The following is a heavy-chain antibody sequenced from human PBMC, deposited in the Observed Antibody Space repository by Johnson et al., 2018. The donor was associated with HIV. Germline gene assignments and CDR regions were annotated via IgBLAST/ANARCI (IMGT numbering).Heavy chain of an antibody. Sequence: VQLVESGGGLVQPGGSLILSCAASGFTFSSYWMHWVRQAPGKGLVWVSRISSDGSSTNYADSVKGRFTISRDNAKNTMFVQMNSLRAEDTAGYYWARSGPTWAFDFWGQGTMVTVSS. CDR1: GFTFSSYW. CDR3: ARSGPTWAFDF. J-gene: IGHJ3*01. CDR2: ISSDGSST. V-gene: IGHV3-74*01. D-gene: IGHD3-10*01.